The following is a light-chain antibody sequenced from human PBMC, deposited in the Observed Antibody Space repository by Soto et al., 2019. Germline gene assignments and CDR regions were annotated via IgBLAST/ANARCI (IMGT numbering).Light chain of an antibody. Sequence: QSALTQPPSASGSPGQSVTISCTGTSGDVGGYNYVSWYQQHPGKAPKLMISEVSERPSGVPDRFSGSKSGNTASLTVSGLQAEDKADYYCSSYAGSNNLVFGGGTKLPVL. CDR3: SSYAGSNNLV. J-gene: IGLJ3*02. CDR1: SGDVGGYNY. V-gene: IGLV2-8*01. CDR2: EVS.